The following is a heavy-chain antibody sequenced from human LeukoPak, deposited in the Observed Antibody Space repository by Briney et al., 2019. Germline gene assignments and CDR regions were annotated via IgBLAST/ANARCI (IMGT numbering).Heavy chain of an antibody. D-gene: IGHD4-17*01. CDR2: ISSSSSYI. Sequence: GGSLRLSCAASGFSFSSYAMSWVRQAPGKGLEWVSSISSSSSYIYYADSVKGRFTISRDNAKNSLYLQMNSLRAEDTAVYYCARDAPYGDAEVADYWGQGTLVTVSS. J-gene: IGHJ4*02. CDR1: GFSFSSYA. V-gene: IGHV3-21*01. CDR3: ARDAPYGDAEVADY.